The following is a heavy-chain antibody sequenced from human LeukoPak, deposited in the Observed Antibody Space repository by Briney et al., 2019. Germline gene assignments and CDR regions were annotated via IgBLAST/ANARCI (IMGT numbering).Heavy chain of an antibody. CDR1: GYTFTSFG. D-gene: IGHD5-12*01. CDR3: ARVVPYSGYGFHPTGRWLDP. CDR2: ISGFNGYT. J-gene: IGHJ5*02. V-gene: IGHV1-18*01. Sequence: ATVKVSCKASGYTFTSFGISWVRQAPGQGLDWMGWISGFNGYTNYAPKLQGRVTMTTDTSTSTAYMELRSLRSDDTAVYYCARVVPYSGYGFHPTGRWLDPWGQGTLVTVSS.